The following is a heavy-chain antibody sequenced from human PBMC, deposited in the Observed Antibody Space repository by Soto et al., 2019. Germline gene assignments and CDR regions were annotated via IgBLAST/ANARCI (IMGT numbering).Heavy chain of an antibody. CDR1: GFSLTTSGVG. D-gene: IGHD3-3*01. J-gene: IGHJ4*02. CDR3: AHRVLRTVFGLVTTTAIYFDF. CDR2: IYWDDDK. Sequence: QITLKESGPTVVKPTETLTLTYTFSGFSLTTSGVGVGWVRQSPGKAPEWLALIYWDDDKRYSTSLKSRHTITKDTSKNQVVLTMANVDPADTATYYCAHRVLRTVFGLVTTTAIYFDFWGQGTPVVVSS. V-gene: IGHV2-5*02.